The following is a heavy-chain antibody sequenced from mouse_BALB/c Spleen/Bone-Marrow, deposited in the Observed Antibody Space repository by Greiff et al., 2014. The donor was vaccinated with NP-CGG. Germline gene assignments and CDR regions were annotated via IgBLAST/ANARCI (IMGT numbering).Heavy chain of an antibody. CDR2: ILPGSGST. J-gene: IGHJ2*01. D-gene: IGHD3-1*01. Sequence: QVQLQQSGADLMKPGASVKISCKATGYRFNSYWIEWVKQRPGHGLEWIEEILPGSGSTSFNEKFKGKATFTAYTSSNTAYMQISSLTSEDSAVYYCARLGIRSSDYWGQGTTLTVSS. CDR3: ARLGIRSSDY. V-gene: IGHV1-9*01. CDR1: GYRFNSYW.